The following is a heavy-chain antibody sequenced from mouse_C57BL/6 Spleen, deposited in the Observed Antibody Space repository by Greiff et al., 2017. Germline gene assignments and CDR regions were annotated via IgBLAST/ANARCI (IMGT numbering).Heavy chain of an antibody. CDR3: ARLVDYDGYFDV. CDR1: GYSFTGYY. V-gene: IGHV1-42*01. CDR2: INPSTGGT. J-gene: IGHJ1*03. Sequence: VQLQQSGPELVKPGASVKISCKASGYSFTGYYMNWVKQSPEKSLEWIGEINPSTGGTTYNQKFKAKATLTVDKSSSTAYMQLKSLTSEDSAVYYCARLVDYDGYFDVWGTGTTVTVSS. D-gene: IGHD2-4*01.